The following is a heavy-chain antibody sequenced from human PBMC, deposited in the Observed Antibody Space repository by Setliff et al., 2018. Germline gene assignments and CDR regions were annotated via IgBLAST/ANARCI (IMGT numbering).Heavy chain of an antibody. V-gene: IGHV3-9*01. J-gene: IGHJ4*02. CDR3: ARADSDSYYPYYFDF. CDR2: ISWNSSSTWI. Sequence: PGGSLRLSCSASGFTFDDYAMHWVRQAPGKGLEWVSSISWNSSSTWIYYADSVKGRFTISRDSSQNKIHLQMGSLRAEDTGKYFCARADSDSYYPYYFDFWGQGVLVTVSS. D-gene: IGHD3-22*01. CDR1: GFTFDDYA.